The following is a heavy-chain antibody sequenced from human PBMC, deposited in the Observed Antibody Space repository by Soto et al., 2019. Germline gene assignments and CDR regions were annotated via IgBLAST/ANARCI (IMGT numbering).Heavy chain of an antibody. J-gene: IGHJ6*02. CDR1: GFTFNTYA. V-gene: IGHV3-30-3*01. D-gene: IGHD6-13*01. Sequence: GGSLRLSCAASGFTFNTYAMHWVRQAPGKGLEWVAVISYDESSKYYADSVKGRFTISRDNSKNTLFLQMIRLRAEDTAVYYCVRDLKVSGWSPYYSYYGMDVWGHGTTVTVSS. CDR3: VRDLKVSGWSPYYSYYGMDV. CDR2: ISYDESSK.